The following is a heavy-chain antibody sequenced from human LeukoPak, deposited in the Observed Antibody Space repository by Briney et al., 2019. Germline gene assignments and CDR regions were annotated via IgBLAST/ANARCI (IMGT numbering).Heavy chain of an antibody. CDR1: GGSISSSNYY. CDR3: ARVEQAIDAFDI. CDR2: ISYSGYT. D-gene: IGHD6-13*01. Sequence: SETLSLTCTVSGGSISSSNYYWGWIRQPPGEGLEWIGSISYSGYTYYNPSLKSRVTISVDTSKNQFSLKLSSVTAADTAVYYCARVEQAIDAFDIWGQGTMVTVSS. J-gene: IGHJ3*02. V-gene: IGHV4-39*07.